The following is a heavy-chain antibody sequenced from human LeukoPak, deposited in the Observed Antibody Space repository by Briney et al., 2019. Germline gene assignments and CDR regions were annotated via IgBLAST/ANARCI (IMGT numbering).Heavy chain of an antibody. CDR2: ISSSVSSI. D-gene: IGHD3-22*01. J-gene: IGHJ5*02. CDR3: ARVYYYDSSGYSNWFDP. V-gene: IGHV3-48*04. Sequence: GGSLRLSCAASGFTFSSYWMNWVRQAPGKGLEWISYISSSVSSIYYADSVKGRFTISRDNAKNSLYLQMNSLRAEDTAVYYCARVYYYDSSGYSNWFDPWGQGTLVTVSS. CDR1: GFTFSSYW.